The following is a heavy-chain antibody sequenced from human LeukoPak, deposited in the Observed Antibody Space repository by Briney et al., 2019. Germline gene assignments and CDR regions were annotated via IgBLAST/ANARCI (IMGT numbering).Heavy chain of an antibody. CDR2: FEPEDGET. D-gene: IGHD5-12*01. CDR1: GYNVTESN. J-gene: IGHJ4*02. V-gene: IGHV1-24*01. Sequence: ASVKVSCKVSGYNVTESNMHWVRQAPGKGLEWMGGFEPEDGETIYAQKFQGRVTVTEDTSTDAAYMELSSLTSDDTAVYYCATRGYDVVLDHWGQGTLVTVTS. CDR3: ATRGYDVVLDH.